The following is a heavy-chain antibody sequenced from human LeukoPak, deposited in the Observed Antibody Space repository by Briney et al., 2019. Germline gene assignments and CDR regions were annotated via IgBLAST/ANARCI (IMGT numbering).Heavy chain of an antibody. J-gene: IGHJ3*02. CDR1: GDSISSHY. V-gene: IGHV4-59*11. CDR3: ARELVTVTKGFDI. CDR2: ISHIGRT. Sequence: SETLSLTCAVSGDSISSHYWTWIRQSPGTGLEWIGYISHIGRTNYNTSLKSRVTISIDTSKNQFSLKLRSVTAADAAVYYCARELVTVTKGFDIWGQGTMVSVSS. D-gene: IGHD4-17*01.